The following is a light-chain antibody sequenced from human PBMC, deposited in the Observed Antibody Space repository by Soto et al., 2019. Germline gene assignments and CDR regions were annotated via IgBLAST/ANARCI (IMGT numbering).Light chain of an antibody. J-gene: IGLJ2*01. V-gene: IGLV2-14*01. CDR1: SSDVGGYNY. CDR3: SSYARTSTHVI. Sequence: QSVLTLPDSMSGSPGQSITISCTGTSSDVGGYNYVSWYQQHPCKAPKLIIYDVSDRPSGVSARFSGSKSDNTASLTVSGLQVEDEANYHCSSYARTSTHVIFGGGTQLTVL. CDR2: DVS.